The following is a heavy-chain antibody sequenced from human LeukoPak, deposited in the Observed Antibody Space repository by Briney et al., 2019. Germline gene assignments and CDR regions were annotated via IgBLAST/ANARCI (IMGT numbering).Heavy chain of an antibody. CDR3: ARVGVLLWFGESQYWFDP. CDR2: IYYSGST. V-gene: IGHV4-39*07. Sequence: SETLSLTCTVSGGSISSSGYYWGWIRQPPGKGLEWIGSIYYSGSTYYNPSLKSRVTISVDTSKNQFSLKLSSVTAADTAVYYCARVGVLLWFGESQYWFDPWGQGTLVTVSS. D-gene: IGHD3-10*01. J-gene: IGHJ5*02. CDR1: GGSISSSGYY.